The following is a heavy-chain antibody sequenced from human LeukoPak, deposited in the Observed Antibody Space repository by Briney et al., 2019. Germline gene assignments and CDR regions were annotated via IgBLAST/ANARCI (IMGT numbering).Heavy chain of an antibody. CDR1: GFTFKKHR. J-gene: IGHJ4*02. CDR2: IDTDGTNT. V-gene: IGHV3-74*01. Sequence: QPGGALRLTSAASGFTFKKHRMHWVPQAHGKRLVWVSRIDTDGTNTNYADSVKGRFTISRDNAKNTVYLQMNSLRAEDTAVYYCVRAFGDYWGQGILVTVPS. D-gene: IGHD3-10*01. CDR3: VRAFGDY.